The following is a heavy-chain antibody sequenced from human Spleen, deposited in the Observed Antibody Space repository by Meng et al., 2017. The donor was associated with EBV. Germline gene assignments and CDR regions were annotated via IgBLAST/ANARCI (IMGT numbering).Heavy chain of an antibody. J-gene: IGHJ5*02. CDR3: ARAPMVQGEGWFDP. D-gene: IGHD3-10*01. CDR2: ISAYNGNT. CDR1: GYTFTSYG. Sequence: HVPLGQSGAGGKKPWASVKVSCKASGYTFTSYGISWVRQAPGQGLEWMGWISAYNGNTNYAQKLQGRVTMTTDTSTSTAYMELRSLRSDDTAVYYCARAPMVQGEGWFDPWGQGTLVTASS. V-gene: IGHV1-18*01.